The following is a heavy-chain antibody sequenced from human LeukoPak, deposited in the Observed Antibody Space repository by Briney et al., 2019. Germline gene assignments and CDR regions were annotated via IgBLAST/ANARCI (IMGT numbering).Heavy chain of an antibody. D-gene: IGHD2-8*01. Sequence: PSETLSLTCAVYGGSFSGYYWSWIRQPPGKGLEWIGEINHSGSTNYNPSLKSRVTISVDTSKNQFSLKLSSVTAADTAVYYCARGAYCTNGVCYKGFDYWGQGTLVTVSS. CDR3: ARGAYCTNGVCYKGFDY. CDR2: INHSGST. CDR1: GGSFSGYY. J-gene: IGHJ4*02. V-gene: IGHV4-34*01.